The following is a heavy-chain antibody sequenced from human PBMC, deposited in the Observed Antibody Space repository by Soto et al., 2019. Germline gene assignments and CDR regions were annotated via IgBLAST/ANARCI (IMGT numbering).Heavy chain of an antibody. CDR2: ISGSGGRT. J-gene: IGHJ6*02. D-gene: IGHD5-12*01. CDR1: GFTFSSYA. CDR3: AKGVXAYEEGYYGMDV. V-gene: IGHV3-23*01. Sequence: EVQLLESGGGLVQPGGSLRLSCAASGFTFSSYAMTWVRQAPGKGLEWVSVISGSGGRTYYADSVRGRFTISRDNSKNTLYEQMNSLRAEDTAIYYCAKGVXAYEEGYYGMDVWGQGTTVTVSS.